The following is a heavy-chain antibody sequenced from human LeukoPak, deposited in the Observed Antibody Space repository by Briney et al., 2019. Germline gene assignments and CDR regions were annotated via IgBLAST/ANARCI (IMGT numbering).Heavy chain of an antibody. J-gene: IGHJ6*04. CDR1: GFTFSNTW. V-gene: IGHV3-74*03. D-gene: IGHD3-10*02. Sequence: GGSLRLSCAASGFTFSNTWMHWVRQAPGKGLVWVSRIHSDGISTTYADSVKGRFTISRDNAKNSLYLQMNSLRAEDTAVYYCAELGITMIGGVWGKGTTVTISS. CDR2: IHSDGIST. CDR3: AELGITMIGGV.